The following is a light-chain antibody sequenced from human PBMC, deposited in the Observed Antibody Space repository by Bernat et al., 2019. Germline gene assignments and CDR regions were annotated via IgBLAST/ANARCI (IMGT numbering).Light chain of an antibody. CDR3: QQYGSSPTLT. V-gene: IGKV3-20*01. CDR2: VAS. CDR1: QSVSSSY. Sequence: EIVLTQSPGTLSLSLGDRATLSCRASQSVSSSYLAWYQQKPGQAPRLLIYVASSRATGIPDRFSGSGSGTDFTLTISRLEPEDFAVYYCQQYGSSPTLTFGGGTNVEIK. J-gene: IGKJ4*01.